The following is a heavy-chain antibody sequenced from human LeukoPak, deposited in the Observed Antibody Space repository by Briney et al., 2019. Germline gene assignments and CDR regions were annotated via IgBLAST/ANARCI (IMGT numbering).Heavy chain of an antibody. J-gene: IGHJ4*02. CDR3: ARDSREYYYKPVDY. V-gene: IGHV1-8*01. D-gene: IGHD3-10*01. CDR1: GYTFTAYD. Sequence: ASVKVSCKASGYTFTAYDISWVRQATGQGLEWMGRMNPDSGNTDYAQKFQGRITMTRNTSISAAYMELSSLRSDDTAVYYCARDSREYYYKPVDYWGQGTLVTVSS. CDR2: MNPDSGNT.